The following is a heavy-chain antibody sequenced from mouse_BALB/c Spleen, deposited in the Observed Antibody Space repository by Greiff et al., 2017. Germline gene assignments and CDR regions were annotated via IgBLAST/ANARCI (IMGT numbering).Heavy chain of an antibody. Sequence: EVMLVESGGGLVQPKGSLKLSCAASGFTFNTYAMNWVRQAPGKGLEWVARIRSNSSNYATYYADSVIDSFTISRDNSQSMLYLQMNSLKTEDTAMYYCVRDGLRPSDYAMDYWGQGTSVTVSS. CDR3: VRDGLRPSDYAMDY. CDR1: GFTFNTYA. V-gene: IGHV10-1*02. J-gene: IGHJ4*01. D-gene: IGHD2-4*01. CDR2: IRSNSSNYAT.